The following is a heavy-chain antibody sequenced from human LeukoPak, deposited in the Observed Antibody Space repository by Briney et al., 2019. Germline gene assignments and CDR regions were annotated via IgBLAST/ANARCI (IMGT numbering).Heavy chain of an antibody. D-gene: IGHD3-10*01. CDR2: INPNSGGT. J-gene: IGHJ4*02. CDR3: ARDCYGSGSYSSWYFDY. CDR1: GYTFTGYY. Sequence: ASVKVSCKASGYTFTGYYMHWVRQAPGQGLEWMGRINPNSGGTNYAQKFQGRVTMTRDTSISTAYMELSRLRSDDTAVYYCARDCYGSGSYSSWYFDYWGQGTLVTVSS. V-gene: IGHV1-2*06.